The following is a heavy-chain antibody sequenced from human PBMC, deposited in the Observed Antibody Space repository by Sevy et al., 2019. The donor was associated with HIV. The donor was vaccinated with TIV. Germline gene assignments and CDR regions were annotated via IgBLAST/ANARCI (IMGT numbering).Heavy chain of an antibody. D-gene: IGHD2-21*02. CDR3: ASISLCGSDCYSSY. Sequence: GGSLRLSCAASGFTFSSYSMNWVRQAPGKGLEWVSSISSSSSYIYYADSVKGRFTISRDNAKNSLYLQMNSLRAEDTAVYYCASISLCGSDCYSSYWGQGTLVTVSS. J-gene: IGHJ4*02. V-gene: IGHV3-21*01. CDR2: ISSSSSYI. CDR1: GFTFSSYS.